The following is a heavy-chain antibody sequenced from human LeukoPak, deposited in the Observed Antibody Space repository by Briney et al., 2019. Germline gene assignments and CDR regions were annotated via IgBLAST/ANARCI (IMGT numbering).Heavy chain of an antibody. Sequence: GGSLRLSCAASGFTFSTYNMNWVRQAPGRGLEWLSSISNSGNYIYYADSVKGRFTISRDNSKNTLYLQMNSLRAEDTAVYYCAGRYDSSGYPLHWGQGTPVTVSS. CDR3: AGRYDSSGYPLH. CDR2: ISNSGNYI. D-gene: IGHD3-22*01. J-gene: IGHJ4*02. V-gene: IGHV3-21*04. CDR1: GFTFSTYN.